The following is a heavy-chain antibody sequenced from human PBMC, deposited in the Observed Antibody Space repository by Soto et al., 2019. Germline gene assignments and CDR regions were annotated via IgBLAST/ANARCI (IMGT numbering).Heavy chain of an antibody. CDR1: GGSISSYY. V-gene: IGHV4-59*08. D-gene: IGHD3-3*01. CDR3: ARGRPPLYYDFWSGLFDY. CDR2: IYYSGST. J-gene: IGHJ4*02. Sequence: SETLSLTCTVSGGSISSYYWSWIRQPPGKGLEWIGYIYYSGSTNYNPSLKSRVTISVDTSKNQFSLNLSSVTAADTAGYYCARGRPPLYYDFWSGLFDYWGQGTLVTVSS.